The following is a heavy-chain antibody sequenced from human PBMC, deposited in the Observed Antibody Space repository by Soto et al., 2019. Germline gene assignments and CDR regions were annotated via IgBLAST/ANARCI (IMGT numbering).Heavy chain of an antibody. CDR2: IYYSGST. D-gene: IGHD3-9*01. J-gene: IGHJ6*02. CDR1: GGNISSGDYY. Sequence: SETLSLTSTVSGGNISSGDYYWSWIRQPPGKGLEWIGYIYYSGSTYYNPSLKSRVTISVDTSKNQFSLKLSSVTAADTAVYYCARAPPRYYDILTGYYLEDGMDVWGQGTTVTVSS. CDR3: ARAPPRYYDILTGYYLEDGMDV. V-gene: IGHV4-30-4*01.